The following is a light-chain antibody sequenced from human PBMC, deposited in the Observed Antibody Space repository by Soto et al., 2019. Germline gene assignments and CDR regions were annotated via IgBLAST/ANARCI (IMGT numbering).Light chain of an antibody. V-gene: IGLV2-14*03. CDR2: GVS. CDR1: NNDVGGYNY. Sequence: QSALTQPASVSGSPGQSITLSCTGTNNDVGGYNYVSWYQQHPGKAPKLLIYGVSDRPSGVSDRFSGSKSGNAASLTISGLQAEDGGDYYCSSYTSSYTWVFGGGTKLTVL. CDR3: SSYTSSYTWV. J-gene: IGLJ3*02.